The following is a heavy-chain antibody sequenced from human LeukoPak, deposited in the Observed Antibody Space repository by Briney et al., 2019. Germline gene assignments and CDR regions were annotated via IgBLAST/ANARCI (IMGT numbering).Heavy chain of an antibody. D-gene: IGHD5-12*01. CDR2: ITDAVGST. V-gene: IGHV3-23*01. CDR1: GFTLNMYV. Sequence: GGSLRLSCAVSGFTLNMYVMNWVRQAPGKGLEWVSAITDAVGSTHYADSVKGRFTISSDNSKNTVYLQMNSLRPEDMAVYYCAKEIFSGLLYIDYWGQGTLVTVSS. J-gene: IGHJ4*02. CDR3: AKEIFSGLLYIDY.